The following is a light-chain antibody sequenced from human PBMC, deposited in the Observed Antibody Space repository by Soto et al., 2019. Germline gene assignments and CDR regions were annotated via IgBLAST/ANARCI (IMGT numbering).Light chain of an antibody. V-gene: IGLV4-69*01. CDR3: QTWGTGSAIVV. J-gene: IGLJ7*01. CDR1: SGHSNYA. CDR2: VNSGGSH. Sequence: QPVLTQSPSASASLGASVKLTCTLSSGHSNYAIAWHQRQPEKGPRFLMKVNSGGSHIKGDGIPDRFSGSSSGAERYLFISGLQAEDEADYYCQTWGTGSAIVVFGGGTQLTVL.